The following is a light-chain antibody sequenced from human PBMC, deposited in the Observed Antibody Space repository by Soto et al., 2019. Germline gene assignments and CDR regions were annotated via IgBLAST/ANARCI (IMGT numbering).Light chain of an antibody. Sequence: QSALTQPASVSGSPGQSITISCTGTSSDVGGHNYVSWYQQHPGTAPKLMIYEVTNRPSGVSNRFSGSNSGNTASLTISGLQVEDEADYYCSSYTSSTTLDVVVGGGTKLTVL. CDR3: SSYTSSTTLDVV. CDR2: EVT. V-gene: IGLV2-14*01. CDR1: SSDVGGHNY. J-gene: IGLJ2*01.